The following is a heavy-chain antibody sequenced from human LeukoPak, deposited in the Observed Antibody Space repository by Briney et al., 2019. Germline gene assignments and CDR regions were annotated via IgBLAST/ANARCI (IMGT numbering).Heavy chain of an antibody. V-gene: IGHV7-4-1*02. CDR3: AREGGFGELSYDAFDI. CDR1: GYTFTSYA. CDR2: INTNTGNP. J-gene: IGHJ3*02. Sequence: ASVKVSCKASGYTFTSYAMNWVRQAPGQGLEWMGWINTNTGNPTYAQGFTGRFVFSLDTSVSTAYLQISSLKAEDTAVYYCAREGGFGELSYDAFDIWGQGTMVTVSS. D-gene: IGHD3-10*01.